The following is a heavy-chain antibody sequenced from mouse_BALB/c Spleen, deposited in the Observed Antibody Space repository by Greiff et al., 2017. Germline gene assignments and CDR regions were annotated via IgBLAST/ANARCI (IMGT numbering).Heavy chain of an antibody. Sequence: EVHLVESGGGLVQPGGSRKLSCAASGFTFSSFGMHWVRQAPEKGLEWVAYISSGSSTIYYADTVKGRFTISRDNPKNTLFLQMTSLRSEDTAMYYCARDYRYDWFAYWGQGTLVTVSA. D-gene: IGHD2-14*01. CDR1: GFTFSSFG. J-gene: IGHJ3*01. CDR3: ARDYRYDWFAY. CDR2: ISSGSSTI. V-gene: IGHV5-17*02.